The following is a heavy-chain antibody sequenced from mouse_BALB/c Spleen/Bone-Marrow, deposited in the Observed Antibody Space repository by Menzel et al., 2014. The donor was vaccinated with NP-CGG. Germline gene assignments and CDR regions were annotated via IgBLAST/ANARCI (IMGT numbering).Heavy chain of an antibody. D-gene: IGHD2-2*01. CDR2: IDPANGNT. CDR3: ASYVYGYYFDY. CDR1: GFNIKDTY. J-gene: IGHJ2*01. Sequence: DVQLQESGAELVKPGASVKLSCTASGFNIKDTYMHWVKQRPERGLEWIGRIDPANGNTKYDPKFQGKASITADTSSNTAYLQLSSLTSEDTAVYYCASYVYGYYFDYWGQGTTLTVSS. V-gene: IGHV14-3*02.